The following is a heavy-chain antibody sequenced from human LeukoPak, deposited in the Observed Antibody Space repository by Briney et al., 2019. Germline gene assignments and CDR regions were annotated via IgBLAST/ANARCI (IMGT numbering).Heavy chain of an antibody. Sequence: GRSLRLSCAASGFTFSRYGMQWVRQAPGKGVERGAGISYDGSKKYYADSVKGRFTISRDNSNNTLYLQMNSLRAEDTAVYYCAKDRGEWLTYFDYWGQGTLVTVSS. D-gene: IGHD3-16*01. CDR1: GFTFSRYG. CDR3: AKDRGEWLTYFDY. CDR2: ISYDGSKK. V-gene: IGHV3-30*18. J-gene: IGHJ4*02.